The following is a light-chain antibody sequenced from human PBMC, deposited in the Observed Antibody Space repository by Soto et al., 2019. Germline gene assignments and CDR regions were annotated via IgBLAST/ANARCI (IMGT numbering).Light chain of an antibody. CDR2: DAS. J-gene: IGKJ1*01. V-gene: IGKV1-5*01. CDR1: QSINNR. CDR3: QQFIDWWT. Sequence: DIQMTQSPSTLSACVGERITITCRASQSINNRLAWYQQMPGKAPNLLIYDASSLESGVPSRFRGSGSETEFTLTISALQPHDLATYYCQQFIDWWTFGQGTKVDIK.